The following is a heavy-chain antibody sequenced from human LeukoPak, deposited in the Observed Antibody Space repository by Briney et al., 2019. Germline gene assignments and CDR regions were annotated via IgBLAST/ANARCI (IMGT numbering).Heavy chain of an antibody. CDR2: INPNSGGT. Sequence: ASVTVSCKASGYTFTGYYIHWVRQAPGQGLEWMGWINPNSGGTNYAQKFQGRVTMTRDTSISTAYVELSRLRSDDTAVYYCARDLGYCSGGRCRDYWGEGTLVTVSS. V-gene: IGHV1-2*02. J-gene: IGHJ4*02. CDR3: ARDLGYCSGGRCRDY. CDR1: GYTFTGYY. D-gene: IGHD2-15*01.